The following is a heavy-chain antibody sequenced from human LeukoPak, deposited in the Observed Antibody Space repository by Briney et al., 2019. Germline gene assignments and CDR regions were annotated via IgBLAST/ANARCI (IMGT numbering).Heavy chain of an antibody. D-gene: IGHD2-2*01. Sequence: SETLSLTCAVYGGSFSGYYWSWIRQPPGKGLEWIGEINHSGSTNYNPSLKSRVTISVDTSKNQFSLKLSSVTAADTAVYYCARVRSCSSTSCYFQTYYMDVWGKGTTVTISS. CDR3: ARVRSCSSTSCYFQTYYMDV. V-gene: IGHV4-34*01. CDR2: INHSGST. CDR1: GGSFSGYY. J-gene: IGHJ6*03.